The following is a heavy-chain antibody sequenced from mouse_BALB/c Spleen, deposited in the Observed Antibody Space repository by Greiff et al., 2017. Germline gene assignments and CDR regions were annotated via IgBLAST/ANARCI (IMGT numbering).Heavy chain of an antibody. Sequence: EVKLMESGGGLVQPGGSRKLSCAASGFTFSSFGMHWVRQAPEKGLEWVAYISSGSSTIYYADTVKGRFTISRDNPKNTLFLQMTSLRSEDTAMYYCATRGYDDYAMDYWGQGTSVTVSS. D-gene: IGHD2-2*01. J-gene: IGHJ4*01. CDR2: ISSGSSTI. CDR3: ATRGYDDYAMDY. V-gene: IGHV5-17*02. CDR1: GFTFSSFG.